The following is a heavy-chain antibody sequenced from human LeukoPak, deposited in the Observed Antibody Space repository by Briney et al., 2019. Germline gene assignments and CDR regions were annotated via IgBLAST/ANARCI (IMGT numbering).Heavy chain of an antibody. D-gene: IGHD4-11*01. CDR2: ISSSSSYI. CDR3: ARGHSNYVWYYYMDV. J-gene: IGHJ6*03. V-gene: IGHV3-21*01. Sequence: GGSLRLSCAASGFTFSSYSMNWVRQAPGKGLEWVSSISSSSSYIYYADSVKGRFTISRDNAKNSLYLQMNSLRAEDTAVYYCARGHSNYVWYYYMDVWGKGTTVTISS. CDR1: GFTFSSYS.